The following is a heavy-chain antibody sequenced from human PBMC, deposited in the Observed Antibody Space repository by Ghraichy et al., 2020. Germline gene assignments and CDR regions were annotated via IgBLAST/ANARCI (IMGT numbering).Heavy chain of an antibody. CDR3: ARVPRHSSSSGWGVGYYYGMDV. CDR1: GFTFSSYW. V-gene: IGHV3-7*01. CDR2: IKQDGSEK. Sequence: GGSLRLSCAASGFTFSSYWMSWVRQAPGKGLEWVANIKQDGSEKYYVDSVKGRFTISRDNAKNSLYLQMNSLRAEDTAVYYCARVPRHSSSSGWGVGYYYGMDVWGQGTTVTVSS. J-gene: IGHJ6*02. D-gene: IGHD6-6*01.